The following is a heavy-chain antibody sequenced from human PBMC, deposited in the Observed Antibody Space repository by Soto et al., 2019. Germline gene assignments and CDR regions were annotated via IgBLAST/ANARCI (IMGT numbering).Heavy chain of an antibody. D-gene: IGHD6-13*01. J-gene: IGHJ5*02. CDR3: ARAGIAAAGTFASWSDP. CDR2: IYTSGST. Sequence: PSETLSLTCTVSGGSISSYYWSWIRQPAGKGLEWIGRIYTSGSTNYNPSLKSRVTMSVDTSKNQFSLKLSSVTAADTAVYYCARAGIAAAGTFASWSDPSCQATLGAVS. V-gene: IGHV4-4*07. CDR1: GGSISSYY.